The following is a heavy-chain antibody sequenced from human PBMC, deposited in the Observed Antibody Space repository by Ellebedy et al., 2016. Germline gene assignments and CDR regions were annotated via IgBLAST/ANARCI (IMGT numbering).Heavy chain of an antibody. J-gene: IGHJ4*02. CDR2: IIPIFGTA. Sequence: SVKVSCXASGGTFSSYAISWVRQAPGQGLEWMGGIIPIFGTANYAQKFQGRVTITADESTSTAYMELSSLRSEDTAVYYCARNDFYPNPNFDYWGQGTLVTVSS. V-gene: IGHV1-69*13. D-gene: IGHD3-3*01. CDR1: GGTFSSYA. CDR3: ARNDFYPNPNFDY.